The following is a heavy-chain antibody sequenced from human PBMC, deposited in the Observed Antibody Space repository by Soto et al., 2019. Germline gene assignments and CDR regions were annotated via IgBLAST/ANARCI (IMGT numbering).Heavy chain of an antibody. CDR2: TSAGGGSK. V-gene: IGHV3-23*01. D-gene: IGHD6-13*01. J-gene: IGHJ4*02. Sequence: EVQLLESGGGLVQPGGSLRLSCAASGFTFSSYAMSWVRQAPGKGLEWVSVTSAGGGSKYYADSVKGRFTISRDNSKNTLYLQMHSLRAEDTAIYYCAKRLSSSSSWYYFDYWGQGTLVTVSS. CDR3: AKRLSSSSSWYYFDY. CDR1: GFTFSSYA.